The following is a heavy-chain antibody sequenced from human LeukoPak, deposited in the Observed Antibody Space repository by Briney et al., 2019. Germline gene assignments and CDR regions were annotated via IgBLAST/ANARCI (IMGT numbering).Heavy chain of an antibody. V-gene: IGHV3-48*04. CDR2: ISSSSSTI. Sequence: GGSLRLSCAASGFTFSSYSMNWVRQAPGKGLEWVSYISSSSSTIYYADSVKGRFTISRDNAKNSLYLQMNSLRAEDTAVYYCASPQVRDSSGYYLYYFDYWGQGTLVTVSS. CDR3: ASPQVRDSSGYYLYYFDY. CDR1: GFTFSSYS. D-gene: IGHD3-22*01. J-gene: IGHJ4*02.